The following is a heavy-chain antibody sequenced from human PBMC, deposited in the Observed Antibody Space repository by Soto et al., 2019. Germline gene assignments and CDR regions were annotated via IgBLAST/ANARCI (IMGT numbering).Heavy chain of an antibody. Sequence: QVQLQESGPGLVKPSQTLSLTCTVSGGSISSGGYYWSWIRQHPGKGLEWIGYIYYSGSTYYNPSLKSRVTVSVDTSKNQFALKLSSVTAADTAVYYCARDGRGYSYGLVFDYWGQGTLVTVSS. J-gene: IGHJ4*02. CDR1: GGSISSGGYY. CDR2: IYYSGST. D-gene: IGHD5-18*01. V-gene: IGHV4-31*03. CDR3: ARDGRGYSYGLVFDY.